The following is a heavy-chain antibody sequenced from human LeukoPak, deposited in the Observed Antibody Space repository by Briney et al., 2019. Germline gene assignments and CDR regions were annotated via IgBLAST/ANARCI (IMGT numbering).Heavy chain of an antibody. D-gene: IGHD3-22*01. V-gene: IGHV1-2*02. CDR1: GYTFTGYY. CDR3: ARDVWREGNYYDSSGYYRSPSYNWFDP. J-gene: IGHJ5*02. CDR2: INPNSGGT. Sequence: EASVKVSCKASGYTFTGYYMHWVRQAPGQGLEWMGWINPNSGGTNYAQKFQGRVTITADKSTSTAYMELSSLRSEDTAVYYCARDVWREGNYYDSSGYYRSPSYNWFDPWGQGTLITVSS.